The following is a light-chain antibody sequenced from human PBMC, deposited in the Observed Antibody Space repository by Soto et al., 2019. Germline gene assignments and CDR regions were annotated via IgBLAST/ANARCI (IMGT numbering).Light chain of an antibody. Sequence: QSVLTQPASVSGSPGQSITISCTGTSSDVGGYNSVSWYRQDPGKAPKLMIYDVTNRPSGVSNCFSGSKSGNTAPLTISGLQAEDEADYYCSSFTSSITYVFGTGTKVTVL. CDR3: SSFTSSITYV. J-gene: IGLJ1*01. V-gene: IGLV2-14*01. CDR1: SSDVGGYNS. CDR2: DVT.